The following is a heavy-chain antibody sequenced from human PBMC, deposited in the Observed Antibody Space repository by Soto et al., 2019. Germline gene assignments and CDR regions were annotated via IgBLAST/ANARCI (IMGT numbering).Heavy chain of an antibody. CDR3: ARGTTQWQTSALDY. Sequence: ASVKVSCKASGYTVTSYYMHWVRQAPGQGLEWMGVINPSVGGIRYAQKFQGRVTMTRDTSTSTVYMELSSLRSEDTAVYYCARGTTQWQTSALDYWGQGTLVTVSS. D-gene: IGHD2-15*01. CDR1: GYTVTSYY. J-gene: IGHJ4*02. V-gene: IGHV1-46*01. CDR2: INPSVGGI.